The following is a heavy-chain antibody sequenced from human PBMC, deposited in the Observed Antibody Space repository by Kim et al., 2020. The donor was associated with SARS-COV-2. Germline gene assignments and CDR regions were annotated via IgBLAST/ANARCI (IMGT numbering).Heavy chain of an antibody. CDR3: ACDHGGGYQY. D-gene: IGHD6-25*01. CDR1: GTYINSGGFS. Sequence: SETLSLTCAVSGTYINSGGFSWSWIRQRPGRGLEWIGYIYYSGTTYSNPSLETRVNISLHTSKNQLSLKLTSVTAADTAIYYCACDHGGGYQYWGRGTV. CDR2: IYYSGTT. J-gene: IGHJ1*01. V-gene: IGHV4-30-2*01.